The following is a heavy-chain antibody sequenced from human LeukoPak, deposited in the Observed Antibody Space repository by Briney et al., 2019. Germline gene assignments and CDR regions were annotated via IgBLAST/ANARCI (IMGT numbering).Heavy chain of an antibody. V-gene: IGHV1-69*05. CDR3: AIVIAARSSISYYYYYMDV. CDR1: GGTFSSYA. CDR2: IIPIFGTA. Sequence: GSSVKVSCKASGGTFSSYAISWVRQAPGQGLEWMGRIIPIFGTANYAQKFQGRVTITTDESTSTAYMELSSLRSEDTAVYYCAIVIAARSSISYYYYYMDVWGKGTTVTVSS. J-gene: IGHJ6*03. D-gene: IGHD6-6*01.